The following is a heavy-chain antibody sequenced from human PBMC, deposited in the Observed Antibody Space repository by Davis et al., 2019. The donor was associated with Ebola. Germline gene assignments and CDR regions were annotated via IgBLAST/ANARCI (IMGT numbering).Heavy chain of an antibody. CDR1: GYTFSSYG. D-gene: IGHD6-13*01. CDR3: ARDPLGYSSSPDGMDV. Sequence: ASVKVSCKASGYTFSSYGISWVRQAPGQGLEWMGWISAYNGNTNYAQKLQVRFTMTTDTSTSTAYMDLRSLRSDDTAVDYGARDPLGYSSSPDGMDVWGQGTTVTVSS. CDR2: ISAYNGNT. J-gene: IGHJ6*02. V-gene: IGHV1-18*01.